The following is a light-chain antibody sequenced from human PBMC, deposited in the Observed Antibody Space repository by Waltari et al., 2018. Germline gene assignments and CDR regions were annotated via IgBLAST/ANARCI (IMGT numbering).Light chain of an antibody. V-gene: IGKV3-15*01. CDR1: QSVSSN. CDR2: GAS. CDR3: QQYNNWPPLT. Sequence: EIVMTQSPATLSVSPGERATLSCRASQSVSSNLAWYQQKPGQAPRLLIYGASTSATGISARFSGSGSGTEFTITISSLQSEDFAVYYCQQYNNWPPLTFGGGTKVEIK. J-gene: IGKJ4*01.